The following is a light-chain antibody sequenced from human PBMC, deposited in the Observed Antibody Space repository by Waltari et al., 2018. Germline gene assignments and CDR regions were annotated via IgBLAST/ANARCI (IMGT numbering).Light chain of an antibody. CDR2: WAS. Sequence: TVLTQSPDSLAVSLGGRATLNCKSSQSVLFNSDSKNYLACYQQKPGQPPTLLIYWASTRESGVPDRFNGSGSGTDFSLTISSLQAEDAAVYYCHQYYSTPQTFGQGTKVEVK. J-gene: IGKJ1*01. V-gene: IGKV4-1*01. CDR3: HQYYSTPQT. CDR1: QSVLFNSDSKNY.